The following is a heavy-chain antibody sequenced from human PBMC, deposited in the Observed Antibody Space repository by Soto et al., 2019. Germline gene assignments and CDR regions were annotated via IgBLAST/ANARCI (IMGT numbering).Heavy chain of an antibody. CDR3: AGEAATTGFWFDP. CDR2: INPSGGST. Sequence: ASVKVSCKASGYTFTSYYMHCVRQAPGQGLEWMGIINPSGGSTSYAQKFQGRVTMTRDTSTSTVYMELSSLRSEDTAVYYCAGEAATTGFWFDPWGQGTLVTVSS. J-gene: IGHJ5*02. V-gene: IGHV1-46*01. D-gene: IGHD1-26*01. CDR1: GYTFTSYY.